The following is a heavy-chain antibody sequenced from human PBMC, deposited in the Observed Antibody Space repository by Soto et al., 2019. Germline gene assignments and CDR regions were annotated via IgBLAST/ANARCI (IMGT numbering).Heavy chain of an antibody. V-gene: IGHV3-21*01. CDR2: ISSSSSYI. D-gene: IGHD6-19*01. CDR1: GFTFSSYS. Sequence: PGGSLRLSCAASGFTFSSYSMNWVRQAPGEGLEWVSSISSSSSYIYYADSVKGRFTISRDNAKNSLYLQMNSLRAEDTAVYYCARPIAVAPTAIDCWGQGTLVTVSP. J-gene: IGHJ4*02. CDR3: ARPIAVAPTAIDC.